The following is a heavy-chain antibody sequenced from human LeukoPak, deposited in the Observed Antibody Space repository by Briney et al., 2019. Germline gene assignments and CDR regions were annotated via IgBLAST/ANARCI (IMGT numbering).Heavy chain of an antibody. CDR3: AKVDCSTTSCYWNDAFDI. D-gene: IGHD2-2*01. J-gene: IGHJ3*02. Sequence: GGSLRLSRVASGFTLSNYVLHWVRQAPCKGLEWVAFISFDGIDQDYAVSVKGRFTISRDNSKNTLYLQMNSLRAEDTAVYYCAKVDCSTTSCYWNDAFDIWGQGTMVTVSS. V-gene: IGHV3-30*18. CDR2: ISFDGIDQ. CDR1: GFTLSNYV.